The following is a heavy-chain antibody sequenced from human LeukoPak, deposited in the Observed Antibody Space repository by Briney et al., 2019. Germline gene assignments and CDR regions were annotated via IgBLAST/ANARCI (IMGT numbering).Heavy chain of an antibody. V-gene: IGHV4-59*01. CDR3: ARGLLDGYTHPAAFDI. CDR1: GGSISSYY. D-gene: IGHD5-24*01. Sequence: SETLSLTCTVSGGSISSYYWSWIRQSPGKGLEWIGYTYYSGSTNYNPSLKSRVTISVDTSKNQFSPKLSSVTAADTAVYYCARGLLDGYTHPAAFDIWGQGTMVTVSS. J-gene: IGHJ3*02. CDR2: TYYSGST.